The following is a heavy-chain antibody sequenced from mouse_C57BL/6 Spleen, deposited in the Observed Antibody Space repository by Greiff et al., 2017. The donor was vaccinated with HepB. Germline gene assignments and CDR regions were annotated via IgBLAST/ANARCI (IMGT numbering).Heavy chain of an antibody. Sequence: VQLQQSGAELVRPGASVTLSCKASGYTFTDYEMHWVKQTPVHGLEWIGAIAPETGGTSYNQKFKGKAILTADKSSSTAYMELRSLTSEDSAVYYCKNSWFAYWGQGTLVTVSA. CDR3: KNSWFAY. V-gene: IGHV1-15*01. CDR2: IAPETGGT. CDR1: GYTFTDYE. J-gene: IGHJ3*01.